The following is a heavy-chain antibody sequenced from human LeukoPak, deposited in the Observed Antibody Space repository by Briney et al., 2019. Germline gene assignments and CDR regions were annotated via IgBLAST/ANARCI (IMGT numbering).Heavy chain of an antibody. V-gene: IGHV3-23*01. Sequence: GGSLRLSCAASGFTFSSYAMSWVRQAPGKGLEWVSAISGSGGSTYYADSVKGRFTISRDNSKNTLYLQMNSLRAEDTAVYYCAKDPRLRYFDWLYVDYWGQGTLVTVSS. CDR1: GFTFSSYA. CDR3: AKDPRLRYFDWLYVDY. CDR2: ISGSGGST. J-gene: IGHJ4*02. D-gene: IGHD3-9*01.